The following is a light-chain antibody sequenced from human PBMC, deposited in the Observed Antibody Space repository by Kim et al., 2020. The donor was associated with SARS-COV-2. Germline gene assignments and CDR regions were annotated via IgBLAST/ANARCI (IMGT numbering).Light chain of an antibody. V-gene: IGKV1-27*01. J-gene: IGKJ1*01. CDR3: QEYNTAPRT. CDR1: QGISNY. Sequence: ASVGDRVTITCRASQGISNYLTWYQQKPGKVPKLLIYAASALQSGVPSRFSGSGSGTNFTLTINSLQPEDVATYYCQEYNTAPRTFGQGTKVDIK. CDR2: AAS.